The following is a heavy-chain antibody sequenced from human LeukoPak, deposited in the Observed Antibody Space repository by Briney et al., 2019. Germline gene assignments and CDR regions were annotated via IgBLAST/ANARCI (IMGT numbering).Heavy chain of an antibody. V-gene: IGHV1-2*02. J-gene: IGHJ4*02. CDR1: GYTFTGYY. CDR2: INPNSGGT. D-gene: IGHD4-11*01. Sequence: ASVKVSCKASGYTFTGYYMLWVRQAPGQGLEWMGWINPNSGGTNYAQKFQGRVTMTRDTSISTAYMELSRLRSDDTAVYYCAREEGNYPADFDYWGQGTLVTVSS. CDR3: AREEGNYPADFDY.